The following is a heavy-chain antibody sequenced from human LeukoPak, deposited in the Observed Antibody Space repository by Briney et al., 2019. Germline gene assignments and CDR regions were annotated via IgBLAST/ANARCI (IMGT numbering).Heavy chain of an antibody. D-gene: IGHD4/OR15-4a*01. CDR1: SDSIRSNNW. J-gene: IGHJ6*04. V-gene: IGHV4-4*02. Sequence: SETLSLTCAVSSDSIRSNNWWSWVRQPPGKGLEWIGEIYHSGSTNYNPSLKSRVTISADTSKNQLSLKLSSVTAADTAVYYCVRVPFAFYGMEVWGEGTTVSVSS. CDR3: VRVPFAFYGMEV. CDR2: IYHSGST.